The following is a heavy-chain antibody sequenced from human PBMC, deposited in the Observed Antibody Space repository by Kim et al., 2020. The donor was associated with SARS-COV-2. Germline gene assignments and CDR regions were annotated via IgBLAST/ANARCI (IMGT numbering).Heavy chain of an antibody. CDR3: AKDYRRRDSSGADY. CDR2: ISYDGSNK. Sequence: GGSLRLSCAASGFTFSSYGMHWVRQAPGKGLEWVAVISYDGSNKYYADSVKGRFTISRDNSKNTLYLQMNSLRAEDTAVYYCAKDYRRRDSSGADYWGQGTLVTVSS. V-gene: IGHV3-30*18. CDR1: GFTFSSYG. J-gene: IGHJ4*02. D-gene: IGHD3-22*01.